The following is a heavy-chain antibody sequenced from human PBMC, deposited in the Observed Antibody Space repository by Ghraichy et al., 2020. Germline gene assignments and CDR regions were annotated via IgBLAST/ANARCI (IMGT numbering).Heavy chain of an antibody. CDR3: AKDFPYDFHPYYGMDV. Sequence: GGSLRLSCAASGFTFSSYAMSWVRQAPGKGLEWVSAISGSGGSTYYADSVKGRFTISRDNSKNTLYLQMNSLRAEDTAVYYCAKDFPYDFHPYYGMDVWGQGTTVTVSS. CDR2: ISGSGGST. CDR1: GFTFSSYA. J-gene: IGHJ6*02. V-gene: IGHV3-23*01. D-gene: IGHD3-3*01.